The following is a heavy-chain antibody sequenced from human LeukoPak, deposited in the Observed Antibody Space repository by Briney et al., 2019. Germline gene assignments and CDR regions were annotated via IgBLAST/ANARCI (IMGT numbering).Heavy chain of an antibody. CDR1: GFTFSSYW. D-gene: IGHD3-22*01. Sequence: GGSLRLSCAASGFTFSSYWVSGVRQAPGEGVEWVANIKQDGSEKYYVDSVKGRFTISRDNAKNSLYLQMNSLRAEDTAVYYCARELAYSMIVVVGFDFWGQGTLVTVSS. CDR3: ARELAYSMIVVVGFDF. V-gene: IGHV3-7*01. J-gene: IGHJ4*02. CDR2: IKQDGSEK.